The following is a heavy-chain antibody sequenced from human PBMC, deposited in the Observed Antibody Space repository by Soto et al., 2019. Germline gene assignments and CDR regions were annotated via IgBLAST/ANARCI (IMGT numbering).Heavy chain of an antibody. CDR1: GGSFSGYY. V-gene: IGHV4-34*01. D-gene: IGHD3-16*02. Sequence: QVQLQQWGAGLLKPSETLSLTCAVYGGSFSGYYWSWIRQPPGKGLEWIGEINHSGSTNYNPSLKSRVTISVDTSRNQFSLKLSSVTAADTAVYYCARAQLPQIWGSYRYISYFQHWGQGTLVTVSS. CDR3: ARAQLPQIWGSYRYISYFQH. CDR2: INHSGST. J-gene: IGHJ1*01.